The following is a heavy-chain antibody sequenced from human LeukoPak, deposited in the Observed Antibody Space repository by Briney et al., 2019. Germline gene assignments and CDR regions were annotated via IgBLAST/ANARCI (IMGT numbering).Heavy chain of an antibody. CDR3: ARQRGSGCLDY. J-gene: IGHJ4*02. CDR1: RFTLSNYW. D-gene: IGHD6-19*01. V-gene: IGHV3-7*01. Sequence: GGSLRLSCADSRFTLSNYWMSWVRQAPGKGLEWVAHIKQDGSETYYVDSVEGRFTISRDNAKNSLSLQMNSLRAEYTAVYYCARQRGSGCLDYWGQGTLVTVSS. CDR2: IKQDGSET.